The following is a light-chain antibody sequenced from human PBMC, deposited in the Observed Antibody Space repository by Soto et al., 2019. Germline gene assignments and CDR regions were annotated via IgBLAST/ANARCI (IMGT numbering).Light chain of an antibody. V-gene: IGKV1-9*01. CDR3: QQLKSYPIT. CDR1: QGISSY. CDR2: GAS. Sequence: DIQLTQSPSFLSASVGDRVTITCRASQGISSYLAWYQHKPGKDPKLLIYGASTLQSGVPSRFSGSGSGTEFTLTISSLQPEDFATYYCQQLKSYPITFGQGTRLEMK. J-gene: IGKJ5*01.